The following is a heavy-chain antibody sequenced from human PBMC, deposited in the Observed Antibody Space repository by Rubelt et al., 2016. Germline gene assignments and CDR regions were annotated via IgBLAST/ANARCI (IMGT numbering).Heavy chain of an antibody. V-gene: IGHV2-70*01. J-gene: IGHJ4*02. Sequence: QVTLRESGPALVKPTQTLTLTCTFSGFSLSTSGMCVSWIRQPPGKALEWLALIDWDDDKYYSKSLKTRLTISKDTPKNQVVLTMTNMDPVETATYYCALCRSYGVELDYWGQGTLVTVSS. D-gene: IGHD5-18*01. CDR2: IDWDDDK. CDR3: ALCRSYGVELDY. CDR1: GFSLSTSGMC.